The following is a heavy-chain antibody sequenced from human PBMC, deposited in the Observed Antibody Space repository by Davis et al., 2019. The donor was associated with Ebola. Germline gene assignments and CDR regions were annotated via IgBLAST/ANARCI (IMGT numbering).Heavy chain of an antibody. CDR3: ARLEMATIKVDY. CDR2: IYYSGST. V-gene: IGHV4-59*12. J-gene: IGHJ4*02. Sequence: PSETLSLTCTVSGGSISSYYWSWIRQPPGKGLEWIGYIYYSGSTNYNPSLQSRVTISVDTSKNQFSLKLSSVTAADTAVYYCARLEMATIKVDYWGQGTLVTVSS. D-gene: IGHD5-24*01. CDR1: GGSISSYY.